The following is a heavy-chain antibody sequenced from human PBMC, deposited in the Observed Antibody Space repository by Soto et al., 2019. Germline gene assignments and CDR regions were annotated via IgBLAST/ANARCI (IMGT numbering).Heavy chain of an antibody. V-gene: IGHV5-51*01. CDR2: IYPGDSDT. CDR1: GYNFTNYW. D-gene: IGHD3-3*01. CDR3: ARLDFGLLIRHDHGMDV. Sequence: GESLKISCTGSGYNFTNYWIAWVRQMPGKGLEWMGIIYPGDSDTRYSPSFQSQVTISVDKSITTAYLQWSSLKASDNAIYYCARLDFGLLIRHDHGMDVWGQGTTVTVSS. J-gene: IGHJ6*02.